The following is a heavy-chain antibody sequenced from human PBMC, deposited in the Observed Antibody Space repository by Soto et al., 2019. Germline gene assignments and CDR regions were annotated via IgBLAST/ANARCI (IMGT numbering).Heavy chain of an antibody. D-gene: IGHD5-18*01. CDR3: ARIPVDTAMIYWLDP. J-gene: IGHJ5*02. Sequence: PSETLSLTCSVSGGSVSSGDYYWSWIRQSPGKGLEWIGHIYYSGSTNYNPSLRSRVTISVDTSKNVFSLKLSSVTAADTAVYYCARIPVDTAMIYWLDPWGPGTLVTVSS. CDR2: IYYSGST. CDR1: GGSVSSGDYY. V-gene: IGHV4-61*08.